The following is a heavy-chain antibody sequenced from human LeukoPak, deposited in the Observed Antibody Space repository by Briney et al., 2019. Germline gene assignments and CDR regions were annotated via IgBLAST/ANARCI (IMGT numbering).Heavy chain of an antibody. D-gene: IGHD2-2*01. CDR1: GASITTYS. CDR3: ASLPGDIVVVPAAPVN. CDR2: FSLGETT. J-gene: IGHJ4*02. Sequence: SESPSLTCSVSGASITTYSWNWLRQSPGKGLEWIGYFSLGETTSYTSSLKSRVTISRDTSKNQVSLKLSSVTAADTAVYYCASLPGDIVVVPAAPVNWGQGTLVTVSS. V-gene: IGHV4-59*08.